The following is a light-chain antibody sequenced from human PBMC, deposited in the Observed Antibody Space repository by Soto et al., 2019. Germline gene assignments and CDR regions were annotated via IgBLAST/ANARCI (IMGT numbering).Light chain of an antibody. J-gene: IGLJ1*01. V-gene: IGLV2-23*01. CDR3: SSYAGSTTFYV. Sequence: QSVLTQPASVSGSPGQSITISCSGTTSDVGTFGLVSWFQQHPGKAPKLMIYDGSKRPAGVSKRFSGSKSGDTASLTISGLQAEDEADYYCSSYAGSTTFYVFGTGTKVTVL. CDR1: TSDVGTFGL. CDR2: DGS.